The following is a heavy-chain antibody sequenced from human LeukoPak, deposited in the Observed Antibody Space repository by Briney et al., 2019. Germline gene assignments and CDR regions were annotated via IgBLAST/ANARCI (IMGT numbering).Heavy chain of an antibody. J-gene: IGHJ4*02. CDR1: GFTFSSCA. CDR2: ISGSGGST. Sequence: PGGSLRLSCAASGFTFSSCAMSWVRQAPGKGLEWVSAISGSGGSTYYADSVKGRFTISRDNSKNTLYLQMNSLRAEDTAVYYCAKDLLNYYDSSGYPYYFDYWGQGTLVTVSS. V-gene: IGHV3-23*01. CDR3: AKDLLNYYDSSGYPYYFDY. D-gene: IGHD3-22*01.